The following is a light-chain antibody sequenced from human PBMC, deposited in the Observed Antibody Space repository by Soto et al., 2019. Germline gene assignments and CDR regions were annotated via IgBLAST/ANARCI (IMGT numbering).Light chain of an antibody. CDR1: EGITNY. Sequence: DIQMTQSPSSLSAALGDRVTITCRASEGITNYLAWYQQKPGKAPKLLIYASSTLQSGAPSRFSGSGSGTDFTLTISSLQPEDVATYYCQKYNSAPTWTFGQGTKVEVK. J-gene: IGKJ1*01. CDR3: QKYNSAPTWT. CDR2: ASS. V-gene: IGKV1-27*01.